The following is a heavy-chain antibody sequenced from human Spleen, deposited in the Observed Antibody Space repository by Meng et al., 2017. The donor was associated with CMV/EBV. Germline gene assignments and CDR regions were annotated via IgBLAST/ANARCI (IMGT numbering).Heavy chain of an antibody. J-gene: IGHJ4*02. D-gene: IGHD3-10*01. CDR2: IIPFYATA. CDR1: GDTFNNYA. Sequence: GDTFNNYAVSWGRQGPGEGLEWMGGIIPFYATANYAEKFQGRITITTDESTTTAYMELGSLRFEDTAVYYCARASYYGTGSYYHFEYWGQGTLVTVSS. CDR3: ARASYYGTGSYYHFEY. V-gene: IGHV1-69*05.